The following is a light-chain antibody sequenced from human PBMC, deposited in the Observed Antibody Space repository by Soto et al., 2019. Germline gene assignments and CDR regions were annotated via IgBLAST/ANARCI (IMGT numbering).Light chain of an antibody. CDR2: SNV. CDR3: SAWDDSLYLV. CDR1: NSNIGSHT. V-gene: IGLV1-44*01. J-gene: IGLJ3*02. Sequence: QSVLTQPPSASGTPGQTITISCSGSNSNIGSHTVNWYQHLPGTAPKLLIYSNVQRPSGVPDRFSGSKSGTSASLAIYGLQSEDEADYYCSAWDDSLYLVFGEGTKLTVL.